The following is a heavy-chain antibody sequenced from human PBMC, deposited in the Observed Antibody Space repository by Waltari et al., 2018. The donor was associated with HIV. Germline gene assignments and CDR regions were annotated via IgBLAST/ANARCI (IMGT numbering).Heavy chain of an antibody. CDR3: AKGRYFNWSPLDY. V-gene: IGHV3-9*01. CDR1: GFTFDDYA. Sequence: EVQLVESGGGLVQPGRSLRLSCAASGFTFDDYAMHWVRQAPGKGLWWVSGISWNSGSIGYADSVKGLFTISRDNAKNSLYLQMNSLRAEDTALYYCAKGRYFNWSPLDYWGQGTLVTVSS. D-gene: IGHD3-9*01. J-gene: IGHJ4*02. CDR2: ISWNSGSI.